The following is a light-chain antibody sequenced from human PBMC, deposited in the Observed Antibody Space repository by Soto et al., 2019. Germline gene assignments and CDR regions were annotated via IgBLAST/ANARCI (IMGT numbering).Light chain of an antibody. CDR1: QSVSSSY. J-gene: IGKJ1*01. CDR2: GAS. CDR3: HQYGSSPQT. V-gene: IGKV3-20*01. Sequence: EIVLTQSPGTLSLSPGERATLSCRASQSVSSSYLAWYQQKPGQAPRLLIYGASSRATGIPDRFTGSGSGTDFTLTISGLEPEDFAVFYCHQYGSSPQTFGQGTKVDI.